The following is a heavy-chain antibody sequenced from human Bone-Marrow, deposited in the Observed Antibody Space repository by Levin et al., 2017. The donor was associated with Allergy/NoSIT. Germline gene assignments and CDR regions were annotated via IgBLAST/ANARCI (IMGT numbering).Heavy chain of an antibody. Sequence: GGSLRLSCTASGFTFRSYAMHWVRQAPGKGLEWVAVISSDGSTDGSTDYYADSVKGRFTISRDNSKNTLFLQMNSLRAEDTAVYYCNVPVVTYYFDFWGQGTLVTVSS. J-gene: IGHJ4*02. CDR2: ISSDGSTDGSTD. CDR3: NVPVVTYYFDF. D-gene: IGHD1-14*01. V-gene: IGHV3-30-3*01. CDR1: GFTFRSYA.